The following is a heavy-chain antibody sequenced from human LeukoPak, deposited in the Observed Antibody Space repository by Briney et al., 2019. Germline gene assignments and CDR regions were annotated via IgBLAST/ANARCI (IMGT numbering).Heavy chain of an antibody. V-gene: IGHV1-46*01. CDR1: GYTFTSYY. D-gene: IGHD3-3*01. J-gene: IGHJ4*02. Sequence: ASVKVSCKASGYTFTSYYMHWVRQAPGQGLEWMGIINPSGGSTSYAQKFQGRVTMTRDTSTSTVYMELSSLRSEDTAVYYCAKDTVSTIFGVVINPFDYWGQGTLVTVSS. CDR2: INPSGGST. CDR3: AKDTVSTIFGVVINPFDY.